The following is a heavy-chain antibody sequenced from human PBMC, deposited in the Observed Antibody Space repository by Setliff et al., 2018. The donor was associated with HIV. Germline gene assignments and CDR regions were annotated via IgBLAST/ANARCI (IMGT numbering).Heavy chain of an antibody. D-gene: IGHD5-18*01. CDR1: GGSISTGGYY. J-gene: IGHJ4*02. CDR3: ARDAERGYSYGYDY. Sequence: SETLSLTCTVSGGSISTGGYYWSWIRQHPGKGLEWIGYIYNSGGTYYNPSLKSRITMSIDTSKNQFSLKLSSVTAADTAVYYCARDAERGYSYGYDYWGQGTLVTVSS. V-gene: IGHV4-31*03. CDR2: IYNSGGT.